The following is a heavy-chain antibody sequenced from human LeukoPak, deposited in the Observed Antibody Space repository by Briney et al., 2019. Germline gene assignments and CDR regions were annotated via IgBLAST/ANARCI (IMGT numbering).Heavy chain of an antibody. V-gene: IGHV3-23*01. Sequence: PGGSVTLFCAASGFTFSSYAMSWVGQAPGKGLEWVSAISGSGGSTYYADSVKGRFTISRDNSKNRLYLQMNSLRAEDTAVYYCAKSTVATDAWDYWGQGKLGPVSS. D-gene: IGHD5-12*01. CDR1: GFTFSSYA. CDR3: AKSTVATDAWDY. J-gene: IGHJ4*03. CDR2: ISGSGGST.